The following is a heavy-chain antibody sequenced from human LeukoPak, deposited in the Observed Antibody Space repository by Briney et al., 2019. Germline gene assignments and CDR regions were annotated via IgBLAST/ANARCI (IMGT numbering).Heavy chain of an antibody. CDR3: AREDGYCSGGNCYSYFDS. Sequence: GGSLRLSCAGSGFTFSHFWMSWVRQAPGKGLEWVAYIKKTGSETYYVDSVKGRFTITRDNTRNSLFLQMYSLRAEDTAVYFCAREDGYCSGGNCYSYFDSWGQGTLVTVSS. J-gene: IGHJ4*02. CDR1: GFTFSHFW. V-gene: IGHV3-7*01. CDR2: IKKTGSET. D-gene: IGHD2-15*01.